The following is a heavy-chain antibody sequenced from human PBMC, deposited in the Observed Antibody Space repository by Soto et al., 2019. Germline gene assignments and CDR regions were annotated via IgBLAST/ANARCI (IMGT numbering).Heavy chain of an antibody. CDR1: GFTFSSYA. Sequence: QVQLVESGGGVVQPGRSLRLSCAASGFTFSSYAMHWVRQAPGKGLEWVAVISYDGSNKYYADSVKGRFTISRDNSKNTLYLQMNSLRAEDTAVYYCAISSRSVWYFDLWGRGTLVTVSS. CDR2: ISYDGSNK. J-gene: IGHJ2*01. CDR3: AISSRSVWYFDL. V-gene: IGHV3-30-3*01.